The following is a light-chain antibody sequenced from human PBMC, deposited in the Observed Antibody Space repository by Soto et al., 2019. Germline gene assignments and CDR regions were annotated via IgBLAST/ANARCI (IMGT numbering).Light chain of an antibody. CDR2: AAS. V-gene: IGKV1-12*01. J-gene: IGKJ4*01. Sequence: DIQMTHSPSSVYASVGDRVTITCRASQGVSTWLAWYQHKPGKAPKLLIYAASRLESGVPSRFSGSGSGTDFTLTISNLQPEDCATYYCQQGNTFPLAFGGGTKGEIK. CDR1: QGVSTW. CDR3: QQGNTFPLA.